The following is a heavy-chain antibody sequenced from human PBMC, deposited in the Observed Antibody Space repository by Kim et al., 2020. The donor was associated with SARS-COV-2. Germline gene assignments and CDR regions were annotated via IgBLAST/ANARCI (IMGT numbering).Heavy chain of an antibody. D-gene: IGHD3-10*01. V-gene: IGHV1-8*01. J-gene: IGHJ4*02. CDR3: ARKSSLVRGVILGF. CDR2: MNSNSGNT. Sequence: ASVKVSCKASGYTFSSYDINWVRQATGQGPEWMGWMNSNSGNTGYAQRFQGRITLTRNTSINTAYLELSSLRSDDTAVYYCARKSSLVRGVILGFWGQGTLVTVSS. CDR1: GYTFSSYD.